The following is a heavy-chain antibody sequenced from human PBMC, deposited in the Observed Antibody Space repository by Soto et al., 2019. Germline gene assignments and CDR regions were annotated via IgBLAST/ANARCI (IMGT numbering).Heavy chain of an antibody. Sequence: QVQLVQSGAEARKPGSSVKVSCKASGGSFSNYGVSWVRQAPGQGLEWMGGIIPIFDTALYAKKFQGRDNITGGVSSSTAYMKMTSLKSDDTAVYYCVRGDCLLLRATPRALEIWGQGTPVTVSS. CDR1: GGSFSNYG. V-gene: IGHV1-69*01. CDR3: VRGDCLLLRATPRALEI. CDR2: IIPIFDTA. D-gene: IGHD2-21*02. J-gene: IGHJ4*02.